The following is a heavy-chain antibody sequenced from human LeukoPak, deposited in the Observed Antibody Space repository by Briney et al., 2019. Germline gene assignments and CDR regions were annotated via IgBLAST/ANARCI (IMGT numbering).Heavy chain of an antibody. J-gene: IGHJ5*02. V-gene: IGHV3-30-3*01. CDR1: GFTFSSYA. CDR2: ISYDGSNE. Sequence: GGSLRLSCAAFGFTFSSYAMHWVRQAPGKGLEWVALISYDGSNEYYADSVKGRFTVSRDNSKNTLYLQMNSLRAEDTAVYYCARDGSSWSNWLDPWGQGTLVTVSS. CDR3: ARDGSSWSNWLDP. D-gene: IGHD6-13*01.